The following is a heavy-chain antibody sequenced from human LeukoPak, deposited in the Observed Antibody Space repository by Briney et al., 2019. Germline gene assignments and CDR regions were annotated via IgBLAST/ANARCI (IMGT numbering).Heavy chain of an antibody. Sequence: ASVTVSCKASGDTFSNYDVTWVRQAPGQGLELMGRIIPVFDTAKYAQNVQGRVTMTTDESSSTAYMELYSLRSEDTAVYYCALSAEKQLVYFDFWGQGTLVTVSS. V-gene: IGHV1-69*05. CDR2: IIPVFDTA. CDR3: ALSAEKQLVYFDF. CDR1: GDTFSNYD. D-gene: IGHD6-13*01. J-gene: IGHJ4*02.